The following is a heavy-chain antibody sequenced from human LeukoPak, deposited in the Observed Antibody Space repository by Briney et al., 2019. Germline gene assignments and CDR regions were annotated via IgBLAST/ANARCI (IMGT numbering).Heavy chain of an antibody. V-gene: IGHV4-38-2*02. J-gene: IGHJ4*02. Sequence: PSETLSLTCTVSGYSISSGYYWGWIRQPPGKGLEWIGSIYHSGSTYYNPSLKSRVTISVDTSKNQFSLKLSSVTAADTAVYYCAREASDSSGYGSDYWGQGTLVTVSS. CDR2: IYHSGST. CDR3: AREASDSSGYGSDY. CDR1: GYSISSGYY. D-gene: IGHD3-22*01.